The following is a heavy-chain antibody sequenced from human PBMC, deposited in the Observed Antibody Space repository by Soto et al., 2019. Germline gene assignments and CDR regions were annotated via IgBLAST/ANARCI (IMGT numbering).Heavy chain of an antibody. V-gene: IGHV3-23*01. Sequence: EVQLLESGGGLVQPGGSLRLSCAASGFTFSSYAMSWVRQAPGKGREWVSAISGSGGSTYYADSVKGRFTIARENSKNTLYLQMNSLGAEDTAVYYCAKDRGVIAARPYFDYWGQGTLVTVSS. J-gene: IGHJ4*02. D-gene: IGHD6-6*01. CDR1: GFTFSSYA. CDR2: ISGSGGST. CDR3: AKDRGVIAARPYFDY.